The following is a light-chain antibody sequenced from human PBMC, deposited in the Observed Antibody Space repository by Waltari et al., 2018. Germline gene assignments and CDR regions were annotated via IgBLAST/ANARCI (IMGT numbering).Light chain of an antibody. V-gene: IGLV4-69*01. CDR1: SGHSSNV. CDR3: ETGGHGTWV. J-gene: IGLJ3*02. Sequence: QLVLTQSPSASASLGATVKRTCTLSSGHSSNVIAWLQQQPQKGPRDLMKVNSDGSHTTGDEIPDRFAGSSSGSARYLTISSVQSEDEADYYCETGGHGTWVFGGGTKLTVL. CDR2: VNSDGSH.